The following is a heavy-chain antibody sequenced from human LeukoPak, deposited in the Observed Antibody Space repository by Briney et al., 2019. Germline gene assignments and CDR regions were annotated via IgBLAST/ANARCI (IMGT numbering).Heavy chain of an antibody. CDR2: INPNSGGI. V-gene: IGHV1-2*06. D-gene: IGHD6-13*01. CDR3: ARGSSWYDYYYYMDV. Sequence: GASVKVSCKASGYTFTGYYMHWVRQAPGQGLEWMGRINPNSGGINYAQKFQGRVTMTRDTSISTAYMELSRLRSDDTAVYYCARGSSWYDYYYYMDVWGKGTTVTVSS. J-gene: IGHJ6*03. CDR1: GYTFTGYY.